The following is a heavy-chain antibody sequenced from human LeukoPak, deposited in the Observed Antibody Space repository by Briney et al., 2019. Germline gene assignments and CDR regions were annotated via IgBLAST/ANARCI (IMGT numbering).Heavy chain of an antibody. CDR2: INHSGST. J-gene: IGHJ6*02. CDR1: GGSFSGYY. V-gene: IGHV4-34*01. CDR3: ARAPFYYYDSSGYYYYYYYGMDV. D-gene: IGHD3-22*01. Sequence: SETLSLTCAVYGGSFSGYYWSWIRQPPGEGLEWIGEINHSGSTNYNPSFKSRVTISVDTSKNQFSLKLSSVTAADTAVYYCARAPFYYYDSSGYYYYYYYGMDVWGQGTTVTVSS.